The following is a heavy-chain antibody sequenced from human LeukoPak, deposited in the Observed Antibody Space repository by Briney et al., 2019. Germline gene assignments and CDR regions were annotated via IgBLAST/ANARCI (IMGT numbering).Heavy chain of an antibody. CDR1: GFTFSHYT. CDR3: ARISSFYSFDY. CDR2: ISHDGSDK. V-gene: IGHV3-30*04. Sequence: AGGSLRLSCAASGFTFSHYTIYWVRQAPGKGLEWVAFISHDGSDKYYADSVKGRFIISRDNSKNTLFLQMNSLRDDDTAVYSCARISSFYSFDYWGQGTLVTVPS. J-gene: IGHJ4*02.